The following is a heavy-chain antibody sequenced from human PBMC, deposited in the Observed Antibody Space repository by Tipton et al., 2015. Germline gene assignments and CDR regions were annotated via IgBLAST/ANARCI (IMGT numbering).Heavy chain of an antibody. Sequence: GSLRLSCAASGFTFSSYWMSWVRQAPGKGLEWVANIKQDGREKYYADSVKGRFTISRDNAKSLLYLQMNSLRAEDSAIYYCARGRFGDLPYVDAWGQGTLVTVTS. CDR3: ARGRFGDLPYVDA. D-gene: IGHD3-10*01. V-gene: IGHV3-7*04. J-gene: IGHJ4*02. CDR2: IKQDGREK. CDR1: GFTFSSYW.